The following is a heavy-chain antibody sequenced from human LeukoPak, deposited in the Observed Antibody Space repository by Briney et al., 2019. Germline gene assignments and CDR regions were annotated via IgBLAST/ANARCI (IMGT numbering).Heavy chain of an antibody. J-gene: IGHJ5*02. CDR1: GYTFTGYY. V-gene: IGHV1-2*02. CDR2: INPNSGGT. Sequence: ASVKVSCKASGYTFTGYYMHWVRQAPGQGLEWMGWINPNSGGTNYAQKFQGRVTMTRDTSISTAYMELSRLRSEDTAVYYCARSVVPAARLGEDNWFDPWGQGTLVTVSS. D-gene: IGHD2-2*01. CDR3: ARSVVPAARLGEDNWFDP.